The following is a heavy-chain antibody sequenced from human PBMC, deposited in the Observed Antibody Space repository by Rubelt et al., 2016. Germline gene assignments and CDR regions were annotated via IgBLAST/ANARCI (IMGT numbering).Heavy chain of an antibody. J-gene: IGHJ4*02. Sequence: EVQLLESGGGLVQPGGSLRLSCVASGSTLTNYGMNWIRQAPGKGLEWLSYITSDGNTIYYADSVKGRFTISRDNAKNSLELQMNSLRAEDTAVYYCARRTVVSPLDYWGQGTLVTVSS. D-gene: IGHD4-23*01. CDR2: ITSDGNTI. V-gene: IGHV3-48*04. CDR1: GSTLTNYG. CDR3: ARRTVVSPLDY.